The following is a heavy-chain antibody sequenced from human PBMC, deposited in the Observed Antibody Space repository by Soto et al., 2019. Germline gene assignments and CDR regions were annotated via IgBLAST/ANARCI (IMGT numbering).Heavy chain of an antibody. CDR1: GYSFTSHW. Sequence: GESLKISCKGSGYSFTSHWIGWVRQMPGKSLEWMGIIYPGDSETRYSPSFQGQVTISADKSIGTAYLKWSSLKASDTAIYYCARLRDGTMNYFDYWGQGTLVTVSS. J-gene: IGHJ4*02. CDR2: IYPGDSET. CDR3: ARLRDGTMNYFDY. V-gene: IGHV5-51*01. D-gene: IGHD1-1*01.